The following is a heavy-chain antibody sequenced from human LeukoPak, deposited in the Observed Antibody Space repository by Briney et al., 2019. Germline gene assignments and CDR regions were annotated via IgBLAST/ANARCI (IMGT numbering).Heavy chain of an antibody. CDR2: INHSGST. D-gene: IGHD4-17*01. J-gene: IGHJ4*02. Sequence: PSETLSLTCAVYGGSFSGYYRSWIRQPPGKGLEWIGEINHSGSTNYNPSLKSRVTISVDTSKNQFSLKLSSVTAADAAVYYCARGKKGPDYGDTYYFDYWGQGTLVTVSS. CDR3: ARGKKGPDYGDTYYFDY. CDR1: GGSFSGYY. V-gene: IGHV4-34*01.